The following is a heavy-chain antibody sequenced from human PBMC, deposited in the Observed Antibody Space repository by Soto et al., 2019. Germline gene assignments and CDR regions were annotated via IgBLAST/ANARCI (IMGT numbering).Heavy chain of an antibody. CDR1: GSTFSRYA. D-gene: IGHD3-16*01. Sequence: EVQLLEAGGGLVQPGGSLRLSCAASGSTFSRYAMSWVRQAPGKGLEWVSAISGSGGSTYYADSVKGRFTISRDNSKNTLYLQMNSLRGKDTAVYYCAKDAAGDYFLPWGEFGPWGQGTLVTISS. CDR2: ISGSGGST. CDR3: AKDAAGDYFLPWGEFGP. V-gene: IGHV3-23*01. J-gene: IGHJ5*02.